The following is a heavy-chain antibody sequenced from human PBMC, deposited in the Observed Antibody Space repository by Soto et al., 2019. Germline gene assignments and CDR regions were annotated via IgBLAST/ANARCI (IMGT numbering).Heavy chain of an antibody. CDR1: GFSLSTSGVG. Sequence: QITLKESGPPLVKPTQTLTLTCTFSGFSLSTSGVGVGWIRQPPGKALEWLALIYWDDDKRYSPSLKSRLTITTDPSKNHVVLTMTNMDPVDTATYYCAHRPSYCSGGSCYSGFDYWGQGTLVTVSS. D-gene: IGHD2-15*01. CDR2: IYWDDDK. CDR3: AHRPSYCSGGSCYSGFDY. J-gene: IGHJ4*02. V-gene: IGHV2-5*02.